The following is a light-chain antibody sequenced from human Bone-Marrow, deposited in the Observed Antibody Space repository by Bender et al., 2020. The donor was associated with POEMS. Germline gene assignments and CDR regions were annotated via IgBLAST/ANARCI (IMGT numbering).Light chain of an antibody. Sequence: QSALTQPPSASGSPGQSITISCTATSSDVATYNYVSWYQQYPGKAPKFIMFEVDKRPSGVPDRFSGSKSGSTASLTISGLQPEDEADYYCSSYSRSNSVIFGGGTKLTVL. V-gene: IGLV2-8*01. J-gene: IGLJ2*01. CDR3: SSYSRSNSVI. CDR2: EVD. CDR1: SSDVATYNY.